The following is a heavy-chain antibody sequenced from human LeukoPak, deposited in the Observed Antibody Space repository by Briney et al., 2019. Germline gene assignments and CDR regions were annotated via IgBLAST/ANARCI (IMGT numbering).Heavy chain of an antibody. D-gene: IGHD4-11*01. V-gene: IGHV4-4*02. J-gene: IGHJ4*02. CDR1: GDSISSSIW. CDR3: ARHGGTRVTLVQVYYFDY. Sequence: SETLSLTCAVSGDSISSSIWWSWVRQPPGKGLEWIGEIHHSGSSGSTNYNPSLRSRVTVSVDTSKNQFSLKLSSVTAADTAVYYCARHGGTRVTLVQVYYFDYWGQGTLVTVSS. CDR2: IHHSGSSGST.